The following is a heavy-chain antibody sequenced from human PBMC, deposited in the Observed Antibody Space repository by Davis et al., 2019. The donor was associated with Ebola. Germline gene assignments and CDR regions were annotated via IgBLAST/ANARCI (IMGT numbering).Heavy chain of an antibody. D-gene: IGHD5-18*01. V-gene: IGHV4-34*01. Sequence: SETLSLTCAVYGGSFSGYYWSWIRQPPGKGLEWIGEINHSGSTNYNPSLKNRVTISVDTSKNQFSLKLSSVTAADTAVYYCARGRRYSYGPPRYWGQGTLVTVSS. CDR1: GGSFSGYY. J-gene: IGHJ4*02. CDR2: INHSGST. CDR3: ARGRRYSYGPPRY.